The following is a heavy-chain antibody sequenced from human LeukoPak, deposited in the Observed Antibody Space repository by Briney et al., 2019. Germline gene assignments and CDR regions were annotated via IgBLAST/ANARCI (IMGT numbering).Heavy chain of an antibody. CDR1: GDTFTSYA. Sequence: ASVKVSCKASGDTFTSYAISWVRQAPGQGLEWMGRIIPILGNANYAQKFQGRVTMTTDTSTSTAYMELSSLRSDDTAVYYCARDAPVYSSPSHFQDWGQGTLVTVSS. D-gene: IGHD6-6*01. J-gene: IGHJ1*01. V-gene: IGHV1-69*04. CDR3: ARDAPVYSSPSHFQD. CDR2: IIPILGNA.